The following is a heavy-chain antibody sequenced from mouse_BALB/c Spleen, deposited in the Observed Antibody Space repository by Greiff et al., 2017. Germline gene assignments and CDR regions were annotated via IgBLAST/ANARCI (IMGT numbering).Heavy chain of an antibody. J-gene: IGHJ3*01. V-gene: IGHV5-4*02. Sequence: DVMLVESGGGLVKPGGSLKLSCTASGFTFSDYYMYWVRQTPEKRLEWVATISDGGSYTYYPDSVKGRFTLSRDNAKNNLYLQMSSLKSEDTAMYYCARDNGSSRAWFADWGQGTLVTVSA. CDR1: GFTFSDYY. CDR3: ARDNGSSRAWFAD. CDR2: ISDGGSYT. D-gene: IGHD1-1*01.